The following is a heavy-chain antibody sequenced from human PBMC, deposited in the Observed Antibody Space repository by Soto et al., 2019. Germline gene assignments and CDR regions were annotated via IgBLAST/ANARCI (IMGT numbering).Heavy chain of an antibody. J-gene: IGHJ6*02. Sequence: ETLSLTCAVXXGSFSGYYWGXIRQPPGKGLEWIGEINHSGSTNYNPSLKSRVTISVDTSKNQFSLKLSSVTAADTAVYYCARGSNTIFGVVIPPHGMDVWGQGTTVTVSS. V-gene: IGHV4-34*01. CDR1: XGSFSGYY. CDR3: ARGSNTIFGVVIPPHGMDV. CDR2: INHSGST. D-gene: IGHD3-3*01.